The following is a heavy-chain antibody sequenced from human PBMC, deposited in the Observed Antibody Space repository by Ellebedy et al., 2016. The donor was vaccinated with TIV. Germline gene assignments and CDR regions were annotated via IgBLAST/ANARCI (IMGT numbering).Heavy chain of an antibody. J-gene: IGHJ3*02. CDR1: GGSFSAYY. D-gene: IGHD6-19*01. CDR2: INHSGST. V-gene: IGHV4-34*01. CDR3: ARGGSHSSGWDFDI. Sequence: SETLSLXCAVYGGSFSAYYWSWIRQPPGKGLEWIGEINHSGSTNYNPSLKSRVTISVDTSKNQFSLKLSSVTAADTAVYYCARGGSHSSGWDFDIWGQGTMVTVSS.